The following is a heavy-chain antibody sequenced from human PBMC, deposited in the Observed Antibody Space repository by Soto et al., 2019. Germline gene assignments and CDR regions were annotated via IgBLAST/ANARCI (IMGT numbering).Heavy chain of an antibody. CDR3: ARGGYGDYYFDY. V-gene: IGHV3-21*01. D-gene: IGHD4-17*01. CDR1: GFTFSSYS. J-gene: IGHJ4*02. CDR2: TSSSSSYI. Sequence: GGSLRLSCAASGFTFSSYSMNWVRQAPGKGLEWVSSTSSSSSYIYYTDSVKGRFTISRDNAKNSLYLQMNSLRAEDTAVYYCARGGYGDYYFDYWGQGTLVTVSS.